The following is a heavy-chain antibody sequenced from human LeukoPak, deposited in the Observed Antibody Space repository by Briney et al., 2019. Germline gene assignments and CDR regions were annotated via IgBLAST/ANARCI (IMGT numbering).Heavy chain of an antibody. D-gene: IGHD3-22*01. CDR3: ACSDRHYYDSSGYQTFDI. Sequence: SETLSLTCTVSGGSISSSSYYWGWIRQPPGKGLEWIGSIYYSGSTYYNPSLKSRVTISVDTSKNQFSLKLSSVTAADTAVYYCACSDRHYYDSSGYQTFDIWGQGTMVTVSA. CDR2: IYYSGST. V-gene: IGHV4-39*01. CDR1: GGSISSSSYY. J-gene: IGHJ3*02.